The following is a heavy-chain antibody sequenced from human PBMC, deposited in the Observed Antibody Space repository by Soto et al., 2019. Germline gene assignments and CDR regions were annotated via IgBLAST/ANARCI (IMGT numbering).Heavy chain of an antibody. V-gene: IGHV4-30-2*01. CDR1: GGSISSGGYS. CDR3: AKGPSTGPFDY. D-gene: IGHD1-1*01. J-gene: IGHJ4*02. Sequence: SETLSLTCAVSGGSISSGGYSWSWIRQPPGKGLEWIGYIYHSGSTYYNPSLKSRVTISVDRSKNQFSLKLSSVTAADTAVYYCAKGPSTGPFDYWGQGTLVTVSS. CDR2: IYHSGST.